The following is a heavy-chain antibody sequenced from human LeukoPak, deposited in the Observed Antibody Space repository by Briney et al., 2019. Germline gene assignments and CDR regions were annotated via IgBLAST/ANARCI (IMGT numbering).Heavy chain of an antibody. D-gene: IGHD3-22*01. V-gene: IGHV3-7*01. CDR3: ARNRYDNSGYYPGWFDP. CDR1: GFTFSSYA. Sequence: PGGSLRLSCAASGFTFSSYAMNWVRQGPGKGLEWVANIKEDGSEKYYVDSVRGRFTISRDNAKNSLYLQMNSLRAEDTAVYYCARNRYDNSGYYPGWFDPWGQGTLVTVSS. J-gene: IGHJ5*02. CDR2: IKEDGSEK.